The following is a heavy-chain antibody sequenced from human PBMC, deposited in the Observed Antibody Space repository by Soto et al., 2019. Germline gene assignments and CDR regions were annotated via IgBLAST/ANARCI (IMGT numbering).Heavy chain of an antibody. V-gene: IGHV1-3*01. CDR2: INAGNGNT. D-gene: IGHD3-3*01. CDR3: GRVLVMCLGVVDFHDVFYL. CDR1: GYTFTSYA. Sequence: ASVKVSCKASGYTFTSYAMHWVRQAPGQRLEWMGWINAGNGNTKYSQKFQGRVTITRDTSASTAYMELSSLRSEDTAVYYCGRVLVMCLGVVDFHDVFYLGGKGKRVPVAS. J-gene: IGHJ6*03.